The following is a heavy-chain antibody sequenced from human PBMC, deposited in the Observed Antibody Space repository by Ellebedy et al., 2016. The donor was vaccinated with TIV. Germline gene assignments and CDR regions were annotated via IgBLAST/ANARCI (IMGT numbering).Heavy chain of an antibody. CDR3: GKARDGGGSVDY. V-gene: IGHV3-66*01. D-gene: IGHD5-24*01. Sequence: PGGSLRLSCAASGFTVSYNHMSWVRQAPGKGLKWVSVIHSSGRTHYADSVKGRFTIARDHCKNTLYLQVDNLRAEDTAVYYCGKARDGGGSVDYWGQGTLVTVSS. CDR1: GFTVSYNH. CDR2: IHSSGRT. J-gene: IGHJ4*02.